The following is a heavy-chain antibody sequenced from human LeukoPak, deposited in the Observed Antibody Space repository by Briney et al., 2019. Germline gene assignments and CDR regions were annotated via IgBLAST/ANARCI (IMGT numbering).Heavy chain of an antibody. J-gene: IGHJ4*02. D-gene: IGHD3-10*01. V-gene: IGHV3-23*01. CDR1: GFTYSSYA. CDR3: AKVGGSRFYGSGSQGFDY. CDR2: ISGSGGST. Sequence: TGGSLRLSCGASGFTYSSYAMSWLRQAPGKGLEWVSVISGSGGSTYYPDSVKGRFTISRDNSKNTLYLQMNSLRTEDTAVYYCAKVGGSRFYGSGSQGFDYWGQGTLVTVSS.